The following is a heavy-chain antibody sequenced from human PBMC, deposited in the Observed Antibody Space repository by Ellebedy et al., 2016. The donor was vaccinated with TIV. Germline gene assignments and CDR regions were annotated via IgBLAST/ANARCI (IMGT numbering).Heavy chain of an antibody. D-gene: IGHD3-22*01. J-gene: IGHJ4*02. V-gene: IGHV1-2*02. CDR3: AKDRFPYYDSSGTTGYFDC. Sequence: AASVKVSCKASGYSFTGYYIHWVRQPPGQGLEWMGWINPDPGDTKYPQSFQVRVSMTRDTSSSTAYMELSGLTSDDTAIYYCAKDRFPYYDSSGTTGYFDCWGQGTLVTVSS. CDR1: GYSFTGYY. CDR2: INPDPGDT.